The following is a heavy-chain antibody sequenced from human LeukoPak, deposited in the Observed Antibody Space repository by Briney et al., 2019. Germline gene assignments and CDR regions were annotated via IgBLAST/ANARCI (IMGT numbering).Heavy chain of an antibody. CDR1: GFTFSSYA. CDR2: ISYDGSNK. V-gene: IGHV3-30-3*01. Sequence: GGSLRLSCAASGFTFSSYAMHWVRQAPGKGLEWVAVISYDGSNKYYADSAKGRFTISRDNSKNTLYLQMNSLRAEDTAVYYCARDGSGWYLYFQHWGQGTLVTVSS. D-gene: IGHD6-19*01. CDR3: ARDGSGWYLYFQH. J-gene: IGHJ1*01.